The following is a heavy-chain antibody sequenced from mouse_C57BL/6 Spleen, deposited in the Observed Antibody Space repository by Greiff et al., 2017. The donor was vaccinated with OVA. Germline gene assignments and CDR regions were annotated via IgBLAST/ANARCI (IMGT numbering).Heavy chain of an antibody. CDR2: IRLKSDNYET. J-gene: IGHJ3*01. Sequence: EVKLVESGGGLVQPGGSMKLSCVASGFTFSNYWMNWVRQSPEKGLEWVAQIRLKSDNYETHYAESVKGRFTITRDDSKSSVYLQMNNLRAEDTGIYYCTTGGTFAYWGQGTLVTVSA. CDR1: GFTFSNYW. D-gene: IGHD4-1*01. CDR3: TTGGTFAY. V-gene: IGHV6-3*01.